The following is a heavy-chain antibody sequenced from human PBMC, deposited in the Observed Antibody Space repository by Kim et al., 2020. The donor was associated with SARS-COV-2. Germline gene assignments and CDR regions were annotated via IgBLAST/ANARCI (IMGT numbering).Heavy chain of an antibody. V-gene: IGHV1-69*13. Sequence: SVKVSCKASGGTFSSYAISWVRQAPGQGLEWMGGIIPIFGTANYAQKFQGRVTITADESTSTAYMELSSLRSEDTAVYYCARVPLLDSSSWYVNYYYYGIDVWGQGTTVTVSS. J-gene: IGHJ6*02. CDR1: GGTFSSYA. CDR3: ARVPLLDSSSWYVNYYYYGIDV. D-gene: IGHD6-13*01. CDR2: IIPIFGTA.